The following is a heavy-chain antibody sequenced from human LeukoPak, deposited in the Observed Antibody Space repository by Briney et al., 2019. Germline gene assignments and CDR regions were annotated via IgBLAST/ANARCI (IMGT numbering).Heavy chain of an antibody. Sequence: GRSLRLSCAASGFTFSSYWMSWVRQAPGKGLEWVANIKEDGSEKDYVDSVKGRFTISRDNAKNSLYLQMNSLRAEGTAVYYCARQYSSGWDWGQGTLVTVSS. CDR3: ARQYSSGWD. CDR2: IKEDGSEK. J-gene: IGHJ4*02. CDR1: GFTFSSYW. D-gene: IGHD6-19*01. V-gene: IGHV3-7*01.